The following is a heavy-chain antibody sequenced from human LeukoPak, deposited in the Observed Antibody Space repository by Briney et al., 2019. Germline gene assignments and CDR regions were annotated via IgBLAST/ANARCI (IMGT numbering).Heavy chain of an antibody. D-gene: IGHD4-17*01. CDR2: IKQDGSEK. Sequence: PGGSLRLSCAASGFTFSSYWMSWVRQAPGKGVEWVANIKQDGSEKYYVDSVKGGFTISRDKAKNTVYLQMTRLRAEDTAVYYCARHAVTYYYYYMDVWGKGTTVTVSS. CDR3: ARHAVTYYYYYMDV. CDR1: GFTFSSYW. V-gene: IGHV3-7*01. J-gene: IGHJ6*03.